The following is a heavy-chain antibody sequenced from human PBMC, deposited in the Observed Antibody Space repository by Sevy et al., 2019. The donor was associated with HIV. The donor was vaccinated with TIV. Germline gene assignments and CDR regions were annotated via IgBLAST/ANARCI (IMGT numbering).Heavy chain of an antibody. CDR2: IYNSGNT. J-gene: IGHJ3*01. Sequence: SQPLSLTCTVSGGSIRRYYWSWIRQPPGKGLEWIGYIYNSGNTNYNPSLKSRVTISVDTSKNQFSLRLSSVTAAATAVYYCARVFDSEGAFDLWGQGTMVTVSS. D-gene: IGHD2-21*01. V-gene: IGHV4-59*13. CDR1: GGSIRRYY. CDR3: ARVFDSEGAFDL.